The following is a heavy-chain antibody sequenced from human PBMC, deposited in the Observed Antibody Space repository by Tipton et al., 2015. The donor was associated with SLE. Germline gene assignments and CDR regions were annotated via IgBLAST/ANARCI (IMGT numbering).Heavy chain of an antibody. D-gene: IGHD6-19*01. Sequence: TLSLTCTVSGGSISSYYWSWIRQPPGKGLEWIGYIYYSGSTNYNPSLKSRVTISVHRYKNQFSLKLSSVTAADTAVYFCARTPGSGWQYYFDYWGQGTLVTVSS. V-gene: IGHV4-59*01. CDR1: GGSISSYY. CDR3: ARTPGSGWQYYFDY. CDR2: IYYSGST. J-gene: IGHJ4*02.